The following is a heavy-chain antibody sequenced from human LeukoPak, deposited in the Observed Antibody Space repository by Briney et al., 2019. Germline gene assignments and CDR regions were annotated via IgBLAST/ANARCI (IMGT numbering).Heavy chain of an antibody. D-gene: IGHD6-13*01. Sequence: PSASVKVSCKASGGTFSSYAISWVRQAPGQGLEWMGGIIPSGGSTSYAQKFQGRVTMTRDTSTSTVYMELSSLRSEDTAVYYCARVGGALAAGMNWFDPWGQGTLVTVSS. CDR1: GGTFSSYA. CDR3: ARVGGALAAGMNWFDP. CDR2: IIPSGGST. J-gene: IGHJ5*02. V-gene: IGHV1-46*01.